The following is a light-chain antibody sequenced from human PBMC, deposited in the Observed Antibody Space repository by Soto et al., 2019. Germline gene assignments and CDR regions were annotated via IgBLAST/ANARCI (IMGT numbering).Light chain of an antibody. CDR2: EGS. CDR1: SSDVGSYNI. Sequence: QSALTQPASVSGSPGQSITISCTGTSSDVGSYNIVSWYQQHPGKAPKLMIYEGSKRPSGVSNRFSGSKSGNTASLTISGLQAEDEADYYCCSYAGSRGEVFGGGTKLTVL. J-gene: IGLJ2*01. V-gene: IGLV2-23*01. CDR3: CSYAGSRGEV.